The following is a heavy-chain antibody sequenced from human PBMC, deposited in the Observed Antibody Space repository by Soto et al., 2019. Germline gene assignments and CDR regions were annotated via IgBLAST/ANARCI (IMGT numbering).Heavy chain of an antibody. CDR1: VFTFSSYA. V-gene: IGHV3-30-3*01. J-gene: IGHJ6*02. CDR2: ISYDGSNK. CDR3: ARDSGIVATKTYYGMAV. Sequence: PVGSLRLSCASSVFTFSSYAMHCVRHSPGKWLEWVAVISYDGSNKYYADSVKGRFTISRDNSKNTLYLQMNSLRAEDTAVYYCARDSGIVATKTYYGMAVGAQGTTVTVS. D-gene: IGHD5-12*01.